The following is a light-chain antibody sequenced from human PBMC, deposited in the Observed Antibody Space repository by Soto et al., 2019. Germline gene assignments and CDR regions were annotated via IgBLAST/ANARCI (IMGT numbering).Light chain of an antibody. Sequence: DIQMTQSPSSLSASVGDRVTISCQASQDVSNYLNWYQQKLGKAPKLLIYDATSLESGVPSRFSGSGSGTEFTLTISSLQPDDFATYYCQQYSSYWTFAQGTKVDIK. J-gene: IGKJ1*01. CDR1: QDVSNY. CDR3: QQYSSYWT. V-gene: IGKV1-5*01. CDR2: DAT.